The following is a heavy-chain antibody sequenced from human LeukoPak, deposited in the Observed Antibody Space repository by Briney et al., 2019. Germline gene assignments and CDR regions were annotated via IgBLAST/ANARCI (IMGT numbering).Heavy chain of an antibody. CDR3: ARDKVSVAADY. D-gene: IGHD4-23*01. CDR2: ISGSGGST. CDR1: GFTFSSYA. Sequence: GGSLRLSCAASGFTFSSYAMSWVRQAPGKGLEWVSAISGSGGSTYYADSVKGRFTISRDNAKNSLFLQMNSLRVDDTAVYFCARDKVSVAADYWGQGTLVIVSS. J-gene: IGHJ4*02. V-gene: IGHV3-23*01.